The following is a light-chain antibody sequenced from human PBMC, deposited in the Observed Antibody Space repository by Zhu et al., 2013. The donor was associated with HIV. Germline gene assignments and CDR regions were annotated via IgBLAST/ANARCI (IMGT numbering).Light chain of an antibody. Sequence: DIVLTQSPGTLSLSPGERATLSCRASQSVSSNLAWYQQRPGQAPRLLIYGTSSRVNGIPDRFRGSGSGTDFTLTISSLEPEDFAVYYCQQRSNWPRTLTFGGGTKVEIK. CDR1: QSVSSN. J-gene: IGKJ4*01. V-gene: IGKV3-11*01. CDR2: GTS. CDR3: QQRSNWPRTLT.